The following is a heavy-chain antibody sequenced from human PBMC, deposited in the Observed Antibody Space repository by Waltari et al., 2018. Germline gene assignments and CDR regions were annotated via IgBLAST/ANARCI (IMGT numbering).Heavy chain of an antibody. D-gene: IGHD1-1*01. CDR1: GFTVSPNP. J-gene: IGHJ6*02. CDR3: ARVHDEGYNFGHYYGMDV. V-gene: IGHV3-53*01. Sequence: QLVESGGGLIQPGGSLGPSCSASGFTVSPNPLTWVRQAPGKGREWVSVIYSGGSTYYADSVKGRFTISTNDSKNTLYLQMSSLRAEDTAVYHCARVHDEGYNFGHYYGMDVWGQGTTVTVSS. CDR2: IYSGGST.